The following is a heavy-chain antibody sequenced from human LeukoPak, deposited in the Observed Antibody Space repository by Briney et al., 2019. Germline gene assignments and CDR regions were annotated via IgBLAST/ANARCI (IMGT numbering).Heavy chain of an antibody. V-gene: IGHV4-59*01. CDR3: ARALRIPIGYYFDY. J-gene: IGHJ4*02. CDR2: IYYSGST. Sequence: PSETLSLTCTVSGGSISSSYWSWIRQPPGKGLEWIGYIYYSGSTNYNPSLKSRVTISVDTSKNQFSLKLSSVTAADTAVYYCARALRIPIGYYFDYWGQGTLVTVSS. D-gene: IGHD2-21*01. CDR1: GGSISSSY.